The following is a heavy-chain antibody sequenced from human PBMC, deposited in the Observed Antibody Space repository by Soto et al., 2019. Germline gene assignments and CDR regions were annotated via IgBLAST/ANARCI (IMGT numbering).Heavy chain of an antibody. J-gene: IGHJ6*02. V-gene: IGHV3-30*18. D-gene: IGHD6-13*01. Sequence: GWSLRLSCASSVFTFISYGMHWVRQAPGKGLEWVAVISYDGSNKYYADSVKGRFTISRDNSKNTLYLQMNSLRAEDTAVYYCAKDRAAAGYYYYYGMDVWGQGTTVTVSS. CDR2: ISYDGSNK. CDR1: VFTFISYG. CDR3: AKDRAAAGYYYYYGMDV.